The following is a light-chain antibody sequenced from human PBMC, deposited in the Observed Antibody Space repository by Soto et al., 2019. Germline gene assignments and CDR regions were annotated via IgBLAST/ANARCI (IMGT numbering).Light chain of an antibody. CDR3: GTWDSDLNAVV. V-gene: IGLV1-51*01. CDR1: RSNIGNNY. CDR2: DNN. Sequence: QSVLTQPPSGSAAPGQMVTISCSGSRSNIGNNYVSWYQQLPRTAPKLLIFDNNQRPSGIPDRFSGSKSGTSATLGITGLQTGDEAGYFCGTWDSDLNAVVFGGGTKLTVL. J-gene: IGLJ2*01.